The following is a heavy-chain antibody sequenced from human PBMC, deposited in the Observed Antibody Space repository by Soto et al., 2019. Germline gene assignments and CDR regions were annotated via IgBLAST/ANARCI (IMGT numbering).Heavy chain of an antibody. Sequence: QVQLVQSGAEVKKPGASVKVSCKASGYTFTRSGISWVRQAPGQGLEWLGWINPDNGNTNYAQHLQGRVSLNTDTSTSTAYMDLRNLGSYDTAVYYCARDQGITTLGVYSMDNDGMDVW. CDR1: GYTFTRSG. D-gene: IGHD3-3*01. CDR2: INPDNGNT. V-gene: IGHV1-18*01. J-gene: IGHJ6*01. CDR3: ARDQGITTLGVYSMDNDGMDV.